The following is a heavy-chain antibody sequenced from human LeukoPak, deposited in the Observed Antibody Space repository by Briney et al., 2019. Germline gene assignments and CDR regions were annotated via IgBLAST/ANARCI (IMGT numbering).Heavy chain of an antibody. CDR1: GFTFSSYW. V-gene: IGHV3-7*01. CDR2: IKQDGSEK. J-gene: IGHJ4*02. Sequence: GGSLRLSCAASGFTFSSYWMSWVRQAPGTGLEWVANIKQDGSEKYYVDSVKGRFTISRDNAKNSLYLQMNSLRAEDTAVYYCARDPGRWLQFSHFDYWGQGTLVTVSS. CDR3: ARDPGRWLQFSHFDY. D-gene: IGHD5-24*01.